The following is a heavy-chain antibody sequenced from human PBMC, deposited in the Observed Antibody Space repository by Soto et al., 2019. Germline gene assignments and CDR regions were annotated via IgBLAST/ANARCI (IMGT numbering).Heavy chain of an antibody. V-gene: IGHV1-69*12. CDR2: IIPIFGTA. Sequence: QVQLVQSGAEVKKPGSSVEVSCKASGGTFSSYAISWVRQAPGQGLEWMGGIIPIFGTANYAQKFQGRVTITADESTSTAYMELSSLRSEDTAVYYCAREVGNAVAGTYYFDYWGQGTLVTVSS. D-gene: IGHD6-19*01. CDR3: AREVGNAVAGTYYFDY. CDR1: GGTFSSYA. J-gene: IGHJ4*02.